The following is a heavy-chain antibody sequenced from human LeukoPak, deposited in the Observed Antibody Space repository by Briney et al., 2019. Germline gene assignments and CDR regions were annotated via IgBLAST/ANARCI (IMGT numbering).Heavy chain of an antibody. CDR1: GFTFSSYS. D-gene: IGHD1-7*01. CDR3: ARGGWGTAIDY. J-gene: IGHJ4*02. CDR2: ISSSSSYI. V-gene: IGHV3-21*01. Sequence: PGGSLRLSCAASGFTFSSYSMNWVRQAPGKGLEWVSSISSSSSYIYYADSVKGRFTISRDNAKNTLDLQMNSLTAEDTAVYYCARGGWGTAIDYLGQGTLVTVSS.